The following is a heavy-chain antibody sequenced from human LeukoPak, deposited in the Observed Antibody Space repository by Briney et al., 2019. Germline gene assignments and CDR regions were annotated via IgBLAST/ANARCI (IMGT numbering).Heavy chain of an antibody. CDR2: ISSSSSYT. D-gene: IGHD1-26*01. V-gene: IGHV3-11*05. J-gene: IGHJ4*02. Sequence: GGSLRLSCAASGFTFSDYYMSWIRQAPGKGLEWVSYISSSSSYTNYADSVKGRFTISRDNAKNSLYLQMNSLRAEDTAVYYCARVVSGSYSADYWGQGTLVTVSS. CDR1: GFTFSDYY. CDR3: ARVVSGSYSADY.